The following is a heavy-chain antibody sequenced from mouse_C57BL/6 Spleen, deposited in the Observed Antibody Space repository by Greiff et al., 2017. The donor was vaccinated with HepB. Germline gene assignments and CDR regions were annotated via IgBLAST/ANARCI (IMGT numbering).Heavy chain of an antibody. CDR3: TVWLRRGFAY. J-gene: IGHJ3*01. Sequence: LVESGAELVRPGASVTLSCKASGYTFTDYEMHWVKQTPVHGLEWIGAIDPETGGTAYNQKFKGKAILTADKSSSTAYMELRSLTSEDSAVYYCTVWLRRGFAYWGQGTLVTVSA. CDR2: IDPETGGT. V-gene: IGHV1-15*01. CDR1: GYTFTDYE. D-gene: IGHD2-2*01.